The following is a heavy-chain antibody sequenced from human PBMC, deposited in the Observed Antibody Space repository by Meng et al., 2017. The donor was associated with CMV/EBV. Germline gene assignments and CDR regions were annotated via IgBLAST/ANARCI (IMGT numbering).Heavy chain of an antibody. CDR3: ARDRGCSGGSCPSGWVDP. V-gene: IGHV4-31*02. CDR1: ISSGGYY. Sequence: ISSGGYYWSWIRQHPGKGLEWIGYIYYSGSTYYNPSLKSRVTISVDTSKNQFSLKLSSVTAADTAVYYCARDRGCSGGSCPSGWVDPWGQGTLVTVSS. CDR2: IYYSGST. D-gene: IGHD2-15*01. J-gene: IGHJ5*02.